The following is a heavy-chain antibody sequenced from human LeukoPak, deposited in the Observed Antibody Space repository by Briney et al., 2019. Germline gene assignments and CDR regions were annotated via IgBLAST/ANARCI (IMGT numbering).Heavy chain of an antibody. Sequence: ASVKVSCKASGYTFTSYYMHWVRQAPGQGLEWMGIINPSGGSTSYAQKFQGRVTITADESTSTAYMELSSLRSEDTAVYYCARSGKTWITAVDYWGQGTLVTVSS. J-gene: IGHJ4*02. CDR3: ARSGKTWITAVDY. V-gene: IGHV1-46*01. D-gene: IGHD3-10*01. CDR1: GYTFTSYY. CDR2: INPSGGST.